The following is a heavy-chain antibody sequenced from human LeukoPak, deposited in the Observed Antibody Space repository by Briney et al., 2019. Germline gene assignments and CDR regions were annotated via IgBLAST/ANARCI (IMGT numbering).Heavy chain of an antibody. CDR2: INPSGGST. Sequence: ASVTVSCKASGYIFTSYYMHWVRQAPGQGLEWMGIINPSGGSTSYAHKFQGRVTMTRDTSTSTVYMELSSLRSEDTAVYYCARDRDDFWSGYYFDYWGQGTLVTVSS. D-gene: IGHD3-3*01. CDR1: GYIFTSYY. V-gene: IGHV1-46*01. CDR3: ARDRDDFWSGYYFDY. J-gene: IGHJ4*02.